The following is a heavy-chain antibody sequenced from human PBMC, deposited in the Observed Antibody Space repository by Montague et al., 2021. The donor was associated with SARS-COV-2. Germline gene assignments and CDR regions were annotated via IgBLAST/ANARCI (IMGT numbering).Heavy chain of an antibody. Sequence: SETLSLTCRVSGDSISTSTWWTWLRQTPGRGLWWSCEIFHGGTINYNPSLSSRTSIAVDKSNNQFSLRLSSLIAADTAVYYCATLARRTASGTRDSFGLDVWGQGTTVAVSS. D-gene: IGHD6-13*01. J-gene: IGHJ6*02. CDR2: IFHGGTI. CDR3: ATLARRTASGTRDSFGLDV. CDR1: GDSISTSTW. V-gene: IGHV4-4*02.